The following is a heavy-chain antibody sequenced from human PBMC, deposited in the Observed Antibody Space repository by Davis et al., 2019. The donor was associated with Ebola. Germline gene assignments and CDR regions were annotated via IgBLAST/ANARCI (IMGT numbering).Heavy chain of an antibody. CDR2: ISSSSSTI. D-gene: IGHD2-8*02. V-gene: IGHV3-48*02. CDR1: GFTFSSYS. Sequence: GESLKISCAASGFTFSSYSMNWVRQAPGKGLEWVSYISSSSSTIYYADYVKGRFTISRDNAKNSLYLQMNSLRDEDTAVYYCARAHPGRLGYCTGGVCYKVGEGYYFDYWGQGTLVTVSS. CDR3: ARAHPGRLGYCTGGVCYKVGEGYYFDY. J-gene: IGHJ4*02.